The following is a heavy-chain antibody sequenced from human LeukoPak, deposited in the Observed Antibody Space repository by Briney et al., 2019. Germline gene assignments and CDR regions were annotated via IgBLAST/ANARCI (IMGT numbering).Heavy chain of an antibody. CDR1: GFTFSSYS. J-gene: IGHJ4*02. CDR3: AKDPADIVVVVATTDWGPFDY. Sequence: TGGSLRLSCAASGFTFSSYSMNWVRQAPGKGLEWVSYISSSSSTIYYADSVKGRFTISRDNAKNSLYLQMNSLRAEDTAVYYCAKDPADIVVVVATTDWGPFDYWGQGTLVTVSS. CDR2: ISSSSSTI. V-gene: IGHV3-48*04. D-gene: IGHD2-15*01.